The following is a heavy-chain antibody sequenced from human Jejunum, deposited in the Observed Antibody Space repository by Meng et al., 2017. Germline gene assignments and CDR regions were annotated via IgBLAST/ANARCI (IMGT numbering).Heavy chain of an antibody. V-gene: IGHV4-4*02. CDR1: GASISRTNW. D-gene: IGHD2-8*01. CDR3: ARAYCTDVSCHDFFDS. CDR2: IDPSEST. J-gene: IGHJ4*02. Sequence: QGQLQGPGPGLVKPSGTLALTCAVSGASISRTNWWSWVRQPPGKGLEWIGKIDPSESTHYNPSLKGRVTISADRSKNQFSLRLTSVTAADTAIYYCARAYCTDVSCHDFFDSWGQGTLVTVSS.